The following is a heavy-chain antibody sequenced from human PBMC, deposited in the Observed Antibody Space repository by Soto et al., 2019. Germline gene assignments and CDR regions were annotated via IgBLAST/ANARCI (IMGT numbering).Heavy chain of an antibody. CDR2: IYSGGST. J-gene: IGHJ4*02. V-gene: IGHV3-53*01. CDR3: ARGADFWSGYYKY. D-gene: IGHD3-3*01. Sequence: PGGSLRLSCAASGFTVSSNYMSWVRQAPGKGLEWVSVIYSGGSTYYADSVKGRFTISRDNSKNTLYLQMNSLRAEDTAVYYCARGADFWSGYYKYWGQGTLATVSS. CDR1: GFTVSSNY.